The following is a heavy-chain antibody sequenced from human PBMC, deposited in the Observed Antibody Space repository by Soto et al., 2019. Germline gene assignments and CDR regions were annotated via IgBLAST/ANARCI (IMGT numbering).Heavy chain of an antibody. CDR2: IYHSGST. J-gene: IGHJ6*02. CDR1: GVSISSSNW. Sequence: SETLSLTCAVSGVSISSSNWWNWVRQPPGKGLEWIGEIYHSGSTNYNPSLKSRVTISVDKSKNQFSLRLCSVTAADTAVYYCARVFFYYYGMDVWGQGTTVTVSS. D-gene: IGHD3-3*01. V-gene: IGHV4-4*02. CDR3: ARVFFYYYGMDV.